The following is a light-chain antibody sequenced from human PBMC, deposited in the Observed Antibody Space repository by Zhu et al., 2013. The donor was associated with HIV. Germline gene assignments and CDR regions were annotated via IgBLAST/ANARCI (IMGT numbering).Light chain of an antibody. CDR1: QSVGSN. V-gene: IGKV3-15*01. CDR2: GAS. CDR3: QQYNNWPQT. Sequence: EIVMTQSPATLSVSPGERATLSCRASQSVGSNLAWYQQKAGQAPRLLIYGASTRATGVPARFSGSGSETEFTLFISSLQSGDSAVYYCQQYNNWPQTFGQGTKVESK. J-gene: IGKJ1*01.